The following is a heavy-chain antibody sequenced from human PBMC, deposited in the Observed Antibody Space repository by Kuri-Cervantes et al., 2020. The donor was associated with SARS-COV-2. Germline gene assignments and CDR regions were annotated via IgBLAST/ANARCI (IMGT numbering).Heavy chain of an antibody. CDR1: GVTFSSYS. V-gene: IGHV3-21*01. J-gene: IGHJ6*03. CDR3: AREDYDFWRSPYYYYMDV. Sequence: GESLKISCAASGVTFSSYSMNWVRQAPGKGLEWVSSISSSSSYIYYADSVKGRFTISRDNAKNSLYLQMNSLRAEDTAVYYCAREDYDFWRSPYYYYMDVWGKGTTVTVSS. D-gene: IGHD3-3*01. CDR2: ISSSSSYI.